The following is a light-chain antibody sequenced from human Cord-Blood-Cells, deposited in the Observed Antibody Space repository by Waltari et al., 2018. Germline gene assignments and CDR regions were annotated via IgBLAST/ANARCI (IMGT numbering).Light chain of an antibody. J-gene: IGKJ1*01. CDR1: QSVRST. CDR3: QQYNNWPLWT. Sequence: EIVMTQSPATLSVSPGERATLSCRASQSVRSTLAWYQQKPGQAPRLLIYGASTRATGIPARFSGSGSGTEFTLTISSLQSEDLAVYYCQQYNNWPLWTFGQGTKVEIK. V-gene: IGKV3-15*01. CDR2: GAS.